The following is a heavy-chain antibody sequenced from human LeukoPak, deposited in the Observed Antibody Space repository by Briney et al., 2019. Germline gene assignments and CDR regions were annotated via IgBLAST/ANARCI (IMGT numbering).Heavy chain of an antibody. J-gene: IGHJ6*02. Sequence: PSETLSLTCTVSGGSISSYYWSWIRQPPGKGLEWIGYIYYSGSTNYNPSLKNRVTISVDTSTNQFSLKLSSVTAADTAVYYCAREDSSGWPHRTTRMDVWGQGTTVTVSS. CDR3: AREDSSGWPHRTTRMDV. D-gene: IGHD6-19*01. V-gene: IGHV4-59*12. CDR2: IYYSGST. CDR1: GGSISSYY.